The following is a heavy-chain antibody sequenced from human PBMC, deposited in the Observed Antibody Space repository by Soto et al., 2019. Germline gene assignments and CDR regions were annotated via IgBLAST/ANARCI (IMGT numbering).Heavy chain of an antibody. D-gene: IGHD5-18*01. CDR3: ARGPPLDYLGIDTSSDY. CDR2: INHSGST. V-gene: IGHV4-34*01. Sequence: SETLSLTCAVYGGSFSGYYWSWIRQPPGKGLEWIGEINHSGSTNYNPSLKSRVTISVDTSKNQFSLKLSSVTAADTAVYYCARGPPLDYLGIDTSSDYWGQGTLVTVSS. CDR1: GGSFSGYY. J-gene: IGHJ4*02.